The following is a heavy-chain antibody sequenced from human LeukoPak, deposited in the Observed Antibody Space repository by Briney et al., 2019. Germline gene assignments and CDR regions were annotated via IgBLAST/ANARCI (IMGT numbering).Heavy chain of an antibody. CDR2: IKQDGSEK. D-gene: IGHD4-17*01. Sequence: GTSLRLSCAASGFTFSSYWMSWVRQAPGKGLEWVANIKQDGSEKYYVDSVKGRFTISRDNAKNSLYLQMNSLRAEDTAVYYCARGTVYGDYSLFDYWGQGTLVTVSS. CDR1: GFTFSSYW. J-gene: IGHJ4*02. V-gene: IGHV3-7*01. CDR3: ARGTVYGDYSLFDY.